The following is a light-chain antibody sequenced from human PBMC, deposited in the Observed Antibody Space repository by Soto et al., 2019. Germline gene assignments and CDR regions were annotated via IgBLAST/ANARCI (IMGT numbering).Light chain of an antibody. CDR2: RNT. CDR3: ASWDDSLDVVV. CDR1: TSNIGSDT. V-gene: IGLV1-44*01. Sequence: QSVLTQPPSASGTPGQRVTISCSGSTSNIGSDTVNWYQQLPGTAPKLLIYRNTQRPSGVPDRFSGSKSGASASLAISGLQSEDEADYCCASWDDSLDVVVFGGGTKVTVL. J-gene: IGLJ2*01.